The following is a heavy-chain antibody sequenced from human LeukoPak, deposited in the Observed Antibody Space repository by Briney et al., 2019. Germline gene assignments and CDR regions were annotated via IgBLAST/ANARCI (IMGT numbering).Heavy chain of an antibody. V-gene: IGHV1-2*06. CDR1: GYTFTGYY. CDR2: INPNSGGT. Sequence: GASVKVSCKASGYTFTGYYMHWVRQAPGQRLEWMGRINPNSGGTNYAQKLQGRVTMTTDTSTSTAYMELRSLRSDDTAVYYCARAGSYYYDSSGYYYWGQGTLVTVSS. D-gene: IGHD3-22*01. CDR3: ARAGSYYYDSSGYYY. J-gene: IGHJ4*02.